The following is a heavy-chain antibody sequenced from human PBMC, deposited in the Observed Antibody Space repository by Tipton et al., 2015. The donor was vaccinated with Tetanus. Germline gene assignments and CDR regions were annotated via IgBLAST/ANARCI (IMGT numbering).Heavy chain of an antibody. V-gene: IGHV4-34*01. CDR2: INHSGST. D-gene: IGHD3-9*01. J-gene: IGHJ4*02. Sequence: TLSLTCAVYGGSFSGYYWSWIRQPPGKGLEWIGEINHSGSTNYNPSLKSRVTISVDTPKDQFSLKLSSVTAADTAVYYCAVWLYYDILTGLGTNYWGQGTLVTVSS. CDR1: GGSFSGYY. CDR3: AVWLYYDILTGLGTNY.